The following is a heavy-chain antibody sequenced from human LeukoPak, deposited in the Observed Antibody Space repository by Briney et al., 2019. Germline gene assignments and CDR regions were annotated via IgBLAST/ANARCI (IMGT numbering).Heavy chain of an antibody. J-gene: IGHJ4*02. V-gene: IGHV3-48*03. Sequence: AGGSLRLSCAASGFTFSSYEMNWVRQAPGKGLEWVSYISSGSTIYDADSVKGRFTIFRDNAKNSLYLQMNSLRAEDTAVYYCARESIAVAGAPLDYWGQGTLVTVSS. CDR3: ARESIAVAGAPLDY. CDR2: ISSGSTI. D-gene: IGHD6-19*01. CDR1: GFTFSSYE.